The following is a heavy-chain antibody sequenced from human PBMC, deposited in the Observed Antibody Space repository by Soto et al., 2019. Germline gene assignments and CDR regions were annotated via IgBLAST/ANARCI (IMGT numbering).Heavy chain of an antibody. V-gene: IGHV4-34*01. CDR1: GGSFSAYY. Sequence: QVQLQQWGAGPLRPLETLSLTCGVSGGSFSAYYWAWIRQSPGKGLEWIGEINDRGSINYKPSLESRVTIAVDTSKKHYSLNLRSVTAADTAVYYCARESHDILTGPPWVWYFDLWGRGTLVTVSS. D-gene: IGHD3-9*01. CDR2: INDRGSI. CDR3: ARESHDILTGPPWVWYFDL. J-gene: IGHJ2*01.